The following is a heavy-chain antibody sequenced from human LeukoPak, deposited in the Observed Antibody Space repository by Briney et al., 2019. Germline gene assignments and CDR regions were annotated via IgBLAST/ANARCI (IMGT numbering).Heavy chain of an antibody. Sequence: SETLSLTCAVYGGSFSGYYWSWIRQPPGKGLEWIGEINHSGSTNYNPSLKSRVTISVDTSKNQFSLKLSSVTAADTAVYYCARGSGSSWYLHYYYGMDVWGQGTTVTVSS. CDR3: ARGSGSSWYLHYYYGMDV. D-gene: IGHD6-13*01. J-gene: IGHJ6*02. V-gene: IGHV4-34*01. CDR1: GGSFSGYY. CDR2: INHSGST.